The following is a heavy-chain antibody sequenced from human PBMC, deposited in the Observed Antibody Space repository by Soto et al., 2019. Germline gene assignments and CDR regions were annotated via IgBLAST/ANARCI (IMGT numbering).Heavy chain of an antibody. CDR1: GFTVSSKY. J-gene: IGHJ4*02. D-gene: IGHD6-19*01. CDR3: VQTTGWPGFDF. V-gene: IGHV3-53*01. Sequence: EVQLVESGGGLIQPGGSLRLSCAASGFTVSSKYMTWVRQAPGKGLEWVSVIYGGGTTYYADSVKGRFTISRDNSKITLYLQMNSLRAEATAVYYCVQTTGWPGFDFWGQGTLVTVSS. CDR2: IYGGGTT.